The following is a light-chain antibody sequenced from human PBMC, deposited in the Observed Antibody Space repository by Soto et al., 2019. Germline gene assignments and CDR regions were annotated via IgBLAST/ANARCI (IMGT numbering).Light chain of an antibody. Sequence: GDRVTINCRASQSISTFLNWYQQKPGQAPKVLISAASTLQSGVPSRFSGRGSGTDFTLTISSLQPEDFATYYCQQSDSTPYTFVQGTTLETK. J-gene: IGKJ2*01. CDR1: QSISTF. V-gene: IGKV1-39*01. CDR2: AAS. CDR3: QQSDSTPYT.